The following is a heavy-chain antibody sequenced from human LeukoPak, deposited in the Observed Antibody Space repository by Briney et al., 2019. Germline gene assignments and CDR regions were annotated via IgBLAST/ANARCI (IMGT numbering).Heavy chain of an antibody. CDR2: IIPILAAA. J-gene: IGHJ6*03. D-gene: IGHD3-10*01. V-gene: IGHV1-69*16. CDR1: GGTFMRHS. Sequence: ASVKVSCKASGGTFMRHSISWVRQAPGQGLEWMGGIIPILAAADYPQKYQGRVTITTDESTSTVFMELSSITSEDSAVYYCARYITYRGVYYMDVWGKGTTVTVSS. CDR3: ARYITYRGVYYMDV.